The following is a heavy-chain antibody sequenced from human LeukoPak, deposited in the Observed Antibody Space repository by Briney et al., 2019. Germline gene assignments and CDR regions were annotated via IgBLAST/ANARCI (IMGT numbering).Heavy chain of an antibody. V-gene: IGHV3-11*06. CDR1: EFTFSDYY. J-gene: IGHJ4*02. CDR3: AHISSSWPDY. CDR2: ISSSSSDT. D-gene: IGHD6-13*01. Sequence: GGSLRLSCAASEFTFSDYYMSWIRQAPGKGLEWLSYISSSSSDTKYADSVKGRFTISRDNAKNSLYLQMNSLRAEDTAVYYCAHISSSWPDYWGQGTLVTVSS.